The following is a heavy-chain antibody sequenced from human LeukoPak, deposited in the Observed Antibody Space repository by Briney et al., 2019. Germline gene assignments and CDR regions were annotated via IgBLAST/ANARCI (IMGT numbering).Heavy chain of an antibody. D-gene: IGHD2-2*01. V-gene: IGHV3-30-3*01. CDR3: ARDGPQIVPAVPSGY. CDR1: GFTVSSNY. Sequence: GGSLRLSCAASGFTVSSNYMSWVRQAPGRGLEWVAVISYDGNHKYYADSVKGRFTISRDNSKNTLYLQTNSLRAEDTAVYYCARDGPQIVPAVPSGYWGQGTLVTVSS. J-gene: IGHJ4*02. CDR2: ISYDGNHK.